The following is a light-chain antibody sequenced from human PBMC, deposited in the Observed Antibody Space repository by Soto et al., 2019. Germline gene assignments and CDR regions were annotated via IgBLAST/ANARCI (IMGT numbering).Light chain of an antibody. J-gene: IGKJ1*01. CDR1: HSINNY. V-gene: IGKV1-39*01. Sequence: QMTQSPSSLSASVGDRVIITCRADHSINNYLNWYQQKPGQVPKLLIYAASTLQSVVPSRFSGSGSGRVFTLTINSQQPEDFATYYCQQSYSTLGTFGRGTRVEI. CDR2: AAS. CDR3: QQSYSTLGT.